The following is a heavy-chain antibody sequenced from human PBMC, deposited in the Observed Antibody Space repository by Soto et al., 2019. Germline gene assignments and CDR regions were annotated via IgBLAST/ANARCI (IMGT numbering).Heavy chain of an antibody. CDR1: GGSISSGGYS. V-gene: IGHV4-30-2*01. CDR2: IYHSGST. J-gene: IGHJ5*02. CDR3: ARRGGRSWVGWFDP. Sequence: SETLSLTCAVSGGSISSGGYSWSWIRQPPGKGLEWIGYIYHSGSTYYNPSLKSRVTISVDRSKNQFSLKLSSVTAADTAVYYCARRGGRSWVGWFDPWGQGTLVTVSS. D-gene: IGHD6-13*01.